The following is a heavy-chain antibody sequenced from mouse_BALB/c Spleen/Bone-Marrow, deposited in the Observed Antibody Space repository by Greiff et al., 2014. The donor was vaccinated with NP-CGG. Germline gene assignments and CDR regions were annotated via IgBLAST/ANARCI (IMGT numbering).Heavy chain of an antibody. CDR3: ARAYYYGSSYYVMAN. J-gene: IGHJ4*01. V-gene: IGHV14-3*02. CDR2: IDPANGNT. CDR1: GFNIKDTY. Sequence: DVKLQESGTELVKPGASVKLSCTASGFNIKDTYMHWVKQRPDQGLEWIGRIDPANGNTRYDPKFQGKATITADTSSNTAYLQLTSLTSEDTAVYYCARAYYYGSSYYVMANWGQGTSGTVSS. D-gene: IGHD1-1*01.